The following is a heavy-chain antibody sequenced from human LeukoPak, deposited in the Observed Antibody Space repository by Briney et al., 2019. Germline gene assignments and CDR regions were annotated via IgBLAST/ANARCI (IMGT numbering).Heavy chain of an antibody. CDR3: ASWPWDCSSTSCYVDDAFDI. CDR1: GFTFSDYY. J-gene: IGHJ3*02. Sequence: PGGSLRLSCAASGFTFSDYYMSWIRQAPGKGLEWVSYISSSGSTIYYADSVKGRFTISRDNAKNSLYLQMNSLRAEDTAVYYCASWPWDCSSTSCYVDDAFDIWGQGTMVTVSS. V-gene: IGHV3-11*01. CDR2: ISSSGSTI. D-gene: IGHD2-2*01.